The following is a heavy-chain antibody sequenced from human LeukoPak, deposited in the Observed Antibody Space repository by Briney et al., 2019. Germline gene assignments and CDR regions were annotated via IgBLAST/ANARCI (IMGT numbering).Heavy chain of an antibody. Sequence: SETLSLTCTVSGGSISSYYWSWIRQPPGKGLEWIGYISYSGSTNYNPSLKSRVSISVDTSKNQFSLKLSSVTAADTAVYFCARALTGTTGYFGCWGQGTLVTVSS. CDR1: GGSISSYY. CDR3: ARALTGTTGYFGC. CDR2: ISYSGST. J-gene: IGHJ4*02. D-gene: IGHD1-20*01. V-gene: IGHV4-59*01.